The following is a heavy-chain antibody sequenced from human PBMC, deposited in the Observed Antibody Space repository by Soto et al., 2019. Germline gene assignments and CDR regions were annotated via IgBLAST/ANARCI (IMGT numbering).Heavy chain of an antibody. CDR2: ISYDGTNK. D-gene: IGHD6-13*01. CDR1: GFTFSSYD. CDR3: AKEKDFGQQVSGSFDY. Sequence: QVQLVESGGGVVQPGRSLRLSCAASGFTFSSYDMHWVRQAPGKGLEWVAVISYDGTNKYYADSVKGRFTISRVNSQDTLYLQMNSLGADDTAVYYCAKEKDFGQQVSGSFDYWGQGTLVTVSA. V-gene: IGHV3-30*18. J-gene: IGHJ4*02.